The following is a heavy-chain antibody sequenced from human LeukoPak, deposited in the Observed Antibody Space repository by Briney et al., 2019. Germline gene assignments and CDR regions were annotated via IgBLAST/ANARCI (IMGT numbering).Heavy chain of an antibody. Sequence: AGGSLRLSCAASGFNFIDYSMNWVRQAPGKGLEWISYIGISSGNTKYADSVKGRFTISRDKARNSLYLQMNSLRAEDTAVYYCAKDLYGGNLGGFDYWGQGTLVTVSS. CDR1: GFNFIDYS. J-gene: IGHJ4*02. D-gene: IGHD4-23*01. V-gene: IGHV3-48*01. CDR3: AKDLYGGNLGGFDY. CDR2: IGISSGNT.